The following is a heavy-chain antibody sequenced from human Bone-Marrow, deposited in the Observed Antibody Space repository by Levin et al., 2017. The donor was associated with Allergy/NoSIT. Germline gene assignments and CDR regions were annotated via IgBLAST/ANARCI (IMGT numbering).Heavy chain of an antibody. CDR2: IIPILGIA. CDR3: ARDNHPHIVVGPDAFDI. J-gene: IGHJ3*02. D-gene: IGHD2-21*01. CDR1: GGTFSSYA. Sequence: KISCKASGGTFSSYAISWVRQAPGQGLEWMGRIIPILGIANYAQKFQGRVTITADKSTSTAYMELSSLRSEDTAVYYCARDNHPHIVVGPDAFDIWGQGTMVTVSS. V-gene: IGHV1-69*04.